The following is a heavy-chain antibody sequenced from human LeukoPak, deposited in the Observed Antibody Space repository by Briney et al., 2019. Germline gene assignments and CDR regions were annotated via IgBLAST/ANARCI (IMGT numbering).Heavy chain of an antibody. Sequence: PSETLSLTCTVSNASISSNTYYRAWIRQPPGKGLEYIGSINYRGSTYYNPSLKSRVTISVDKSKNQFSLKLSSVTAADTAVYYCARAPIHSWVRGVETHAFDIWGQGTMVTVSS. CDR2: INYRGST. V-gene: IGHV4-39*07. D-gene: IGHD3-10*01. CDR1: NASISSNTYY. CDR3: ARAPIHSWVRGVETHAFDI. J-gene: IGHJ3*02.